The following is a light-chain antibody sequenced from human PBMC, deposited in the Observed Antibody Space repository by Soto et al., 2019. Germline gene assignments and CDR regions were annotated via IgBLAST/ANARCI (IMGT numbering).Light chain of an antibody. J-gene: IGLJ1*01. CDR1: SSDVGGYNY. CDR3: SSYTSSSTLYV. Sequence: HXVLTQPASVSGSPVQSITISCTGTSSDVGGYNYVSWYQQHPGKAPKLMIYDVSNRPSGVSNRFSGSKSGNTASLTISGLQAEDEADYYCSSYTSSSTLYVFGTGTKVTVL. V-gene: IGLV2-14*01. CDR2: DVS.